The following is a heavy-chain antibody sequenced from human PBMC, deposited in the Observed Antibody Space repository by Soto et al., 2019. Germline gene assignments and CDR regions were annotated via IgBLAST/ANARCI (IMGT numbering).Heavy chain of an antibody. V-gene: IGHV3-23*01. Sequence: GGSLRLSCAASGFTFSSYAMSWVRQAPGKGLEWVSAISGSGGSTYYADSVKGRFTISRDKSKNTLYLQMNSLRAEDTAVYCCANGGFLEWLFDYWGQGTLVTVSS. D-gene: IGHD3-3*01. CDR2: ISGSGGST. CDR1: GFTFSSYA. J-gene: IGHJ4*02. CDR3: ANGGFLEWLFDY.